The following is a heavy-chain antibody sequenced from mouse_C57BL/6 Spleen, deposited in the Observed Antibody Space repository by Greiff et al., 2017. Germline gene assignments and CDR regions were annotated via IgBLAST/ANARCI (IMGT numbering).Heavy chain of an antibody. CDR2: IYPSDSET. V-gene: IGHV1-61*01. CDR3: ARRDDYDDAWFAY. CDR1: GYTFTSYW. D-gene: IGHD2-4*01. Sequence: QVQLQQPGAELVRPGSSVKLSCKASGYTFTSYWMDWVKQRPGQGLEWIGKIYPSDSETHYNQKFKGKATLTVDKSSSTAYMQRSSLTSEDSAVYYCARRDDYDDAWFAYWGQGTLVTVSA. J-gene: IGHJ3*01.